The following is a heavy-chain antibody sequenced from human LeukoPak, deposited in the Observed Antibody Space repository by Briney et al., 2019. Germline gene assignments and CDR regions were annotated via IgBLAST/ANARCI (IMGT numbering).Heavy chain of an antibody. CDR2: IIPIFGTA. V-gene: IGHV1-69*13. CDR1: GGTLTSYA. D-gene: IGHD2-2*02. Sequence: ASGEVSCKASGGTLTSYAISWGRQAPGQGVGWMGGIIPIFGTANYAQKFQGRVTITADESTSTAYMELSSLRSEDTAVYYCAREPSRGPAAISNPWGQGTLVTVSS. J-gene: IGHJ5*02. CDR3: AREPSRGPAAISNP.